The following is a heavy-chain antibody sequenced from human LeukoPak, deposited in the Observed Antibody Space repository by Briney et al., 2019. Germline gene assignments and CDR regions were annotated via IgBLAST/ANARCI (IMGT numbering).Heavy chain of an antibody. CDR1: GGSFSGYY. CDR3: ARAVGWAVITPYYFDY. CDR2: INHSGST. V-gene: IGHV4-34*01. J-gene: IGHJ4*02. Sequence: SETLSLTCAVYGGSFSGYYWSWIRQPPGKGLEWIGEINHSGSTNYNPSLKSRVTISVDTSKNQFSLKLSSVTAADTAVYYCARAVGWAVITPYYFDYWGQGTLSPSPQ. D-gene: IGHD3-22*01.